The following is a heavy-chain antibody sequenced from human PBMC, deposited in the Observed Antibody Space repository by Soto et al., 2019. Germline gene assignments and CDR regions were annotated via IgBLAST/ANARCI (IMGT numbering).Heavy chain of an antibody. CDR3: TSVIIAARTPLYYSDY. CDR2: IRSKAYGGTT. V-gene: IGHV3-49*03. Sequence: GGSLRLSCTASGFTFGDYAMSWFRQAPGKGLEWVGFIRSKAYGGTTEYAASVKGRFTISRDDSKSIAYLQMNSLKTEDTAVYYCTSVIIAARTPLYYSDYWRQGTLVTVPQ. J-gene: IGHJ4*02. CDR1: GFTFGDYA. D-gene: IGHD6-6*01.